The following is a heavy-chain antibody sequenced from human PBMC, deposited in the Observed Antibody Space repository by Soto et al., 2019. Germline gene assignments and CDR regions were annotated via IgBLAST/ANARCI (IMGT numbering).Heavy chain of an antibody. V-gene: IGHV1-18*04. CDR2: ISTYNGNT. Sequence: QVQLVQSGTEVKKPGASVKVSCKASGYTFTSYALSWVRHAPGQGLEWMGWISTYNGNTNYAQNLQGRVTMTTDISTNTAYMELRSLRSDDTAVYYCARVVGGIPVAGSWNWFDPRGQGTLVTLSS. J-gene: IGHJ5*02. CDR3: ARVVGGIPVAGSWNWFDP. CDR1: GYTFTSYA. D-gene: IGHD6-19*01.